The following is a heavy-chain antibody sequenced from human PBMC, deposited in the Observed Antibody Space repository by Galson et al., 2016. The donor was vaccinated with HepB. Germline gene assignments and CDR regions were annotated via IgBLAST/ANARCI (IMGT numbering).Heavy chain of an antibody. V-gene: IGHV3-30*04. CDR1: GFTFRTHA. D-gene: IGHD5-18*01. Sequence: SLRLSCAASGFTFRTHAVHWVRQAPGKGLEWVGDSTYYPDSVKGRFTIARDNSKNTLYLQMNSLKPEDTAAYYCARFVDTSMAPFDYWGQGTLLTVSS. CDR3: ARFVDTSMAPFDY. CDR2: STYYP. J-gene: IGHJ4*02.